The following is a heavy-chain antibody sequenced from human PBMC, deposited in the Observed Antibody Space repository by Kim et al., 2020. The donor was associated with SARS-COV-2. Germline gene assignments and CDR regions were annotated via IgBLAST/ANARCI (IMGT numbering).Heavy chain of an antibody. CDR3: TRLPDYGPYYNYGLDV. CDR2: IRTKANNYAT. J-gene: IGHJ6*02. Sequence: GGSLRLSCAASVFSFSDSGMYWVRQASGKGLEWIGRIRTKANNYATTYAASVKGRFTISRDDSEKKAFLQMDNLKADDTAIYYCTRLPDYGPYYNYGLDVWGQGTTVTVSS. CDR1: VFSFSDSG. D-gene: IGHD4-17*01. V-gene: IGHV3-73*01.